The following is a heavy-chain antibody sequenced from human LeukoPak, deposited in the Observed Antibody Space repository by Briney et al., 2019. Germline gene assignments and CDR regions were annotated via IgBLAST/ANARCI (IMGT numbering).Heavy chain of an antibody. Sequence: GGSLRLSCAASGFTFSSYSMNWVRQAPGKGREWVSSISSSSSDIYYADAVKGRFTISRDNAKNSLYLQMNSLRAEDTAVYYCARDQLLWFGELLGNFDYWGQGTLVTVSS. CDR2: ISSSSSDI. D-gene: IGHD3-10*01. CDR1: GFTFSSYS. V-gene: IGHV3-21*01. J-gene: IGHJ4*02. CDR3: ARDQLLWFGELLGNFDY.